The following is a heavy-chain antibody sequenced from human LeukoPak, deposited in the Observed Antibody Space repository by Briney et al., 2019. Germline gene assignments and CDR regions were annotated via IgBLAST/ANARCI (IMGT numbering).Heavy chain of an antibody. CDR1: GFTFRSYA. Sequence: GGSLRLSCSASGFTFRSYAVHWVRQAPGKGLEYISSISSNGGSTYYADSVKGRFTISRDNSKNTLSLHMSSLKPEDTAVYYCAKDWAIRYLDVLLPDSWGQGTPVTVSS. CDR2: ISSNGGST. D-gene: IGHD3-9*01. CDR3: AKDWAIRYLDVLLPDS. V-gene: IGHV3-64D*09. J-gene: IGHJ4*02.